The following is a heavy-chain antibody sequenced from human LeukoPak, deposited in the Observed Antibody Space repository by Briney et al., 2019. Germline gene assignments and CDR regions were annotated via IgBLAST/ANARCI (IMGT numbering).Heavy chain of an antibody. V-gene: IGHV4-59*08. CDR1: GGSISSYY. Sequence: ASETLSLTCTVSGGSISSYYWSWIRQPPGKGLEWIGYIYYSGSTNYNPSLKSRVTISVDTSKNQFSLKLSSVTAAGTAVYYCARGDGTFDYWGQGTLVTVSS. CDR3: ARGDGTFDY. J-gene: IGHJ4*02. D-gene: IGHD3-10*01. CDR2: IYYSGST.